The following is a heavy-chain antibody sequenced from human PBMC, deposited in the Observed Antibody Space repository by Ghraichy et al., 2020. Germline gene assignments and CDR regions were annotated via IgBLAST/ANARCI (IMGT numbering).Heavy chain of an antibody. CDR1: GFTFSSYS. CDR3: ARDRGGWSPGGMDV. V-gene: IGHV3-21*01. D-gene: IGHD6-19*01. J-gene: IGHJ6*02. CDR2: ISSSSSYI. Sequence: GGSLRLSCAASGFTFSSYSMNWVRQAPGKGLEWVSSISSSSSYIYYADSVKGRFTISRDNAKNSLYLQMNSLRAEDTAVYYCARDRGGWSPGGMDVWGQGTTVTVSS.